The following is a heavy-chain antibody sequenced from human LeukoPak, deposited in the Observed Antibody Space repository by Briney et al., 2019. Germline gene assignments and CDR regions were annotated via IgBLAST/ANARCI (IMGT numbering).Heavy chain of an antibody. Sequence: GGSLRLSCAASGFTFSSYGMHWVRQAPGKGLEWVAVISYDGSNKYYADSVKGRFTISRDNAENSLYLQMNSLRAEDTAVYYCAREGRDYYDSRNAFDIWGQGTMVTVSS. D-gene: IGHD3-22*01. CDR1: GFTFSSYG. J-gene: IGHJ3*02. CDR2: ISYDGSNK. CDR3: AREGRDYYDSRNAFDI. V-gene: IGHV3-30*03.